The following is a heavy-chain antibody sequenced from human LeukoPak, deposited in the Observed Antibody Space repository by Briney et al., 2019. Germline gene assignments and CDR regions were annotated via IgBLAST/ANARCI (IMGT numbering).Heavy chain of an antibody. CDR1: GYTFTSYD. J-gene: IGHJ4*02. CDR3: AREKVGYNFYYFDY. Sequence: GASVKVSCEASGYTFTSYDINWVRQATGQGLEWMGWMNPNSGNTGYAQKFQGRVTMTRNTSISAAYMELSSLRSDDTAVYYCAREKVGYNFYYFDYWGQGTLVTVSS. V-gene: IGHV1-8*01. D-gene: IGHD5-24*01. CDR2: MNPNSGNT.